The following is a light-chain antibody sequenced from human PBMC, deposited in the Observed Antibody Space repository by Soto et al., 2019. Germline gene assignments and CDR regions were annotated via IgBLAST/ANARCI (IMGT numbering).Light chain of an antibody. V-gene: IGLV2-23*01. CDR2: EGS. CDR3: CSYAGSSTFYV. J-gene: IGLJ1*01. Sequence: QSALTQPASVSGSPGQSITISCTGTSSDVGSYNLVSWYQQHPGKAPKLMIYEGSKRPSGVSNRSSGSTSGNTASLTISGLQAEDEADYYCCSYAGSSTFYVFGTGTKVTVL. CDR1: SSDVGSYNL.